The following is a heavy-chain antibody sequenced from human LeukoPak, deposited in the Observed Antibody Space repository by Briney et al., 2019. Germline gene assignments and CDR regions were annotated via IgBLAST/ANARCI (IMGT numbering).Heavy chain of an antibody. V-gene: IGHV3-23*01. CDR3: AKDSVYSSSPWGH. J-gene: IGHJ4*02. CDR2: ISGSGGST. CDR1: GFAFSSYA. Sequence: PGGSLRLSCAASGFAFSSYAMSWVRQAPGKGLEWVSAISGSGGSTYYADSVKGRFTISRDNSKNTLYLQMNSLRAEDTAVYYCAKDSVYSSSPWGHWGQGTLVTVSS. D-gene: IGHD6-6*01.